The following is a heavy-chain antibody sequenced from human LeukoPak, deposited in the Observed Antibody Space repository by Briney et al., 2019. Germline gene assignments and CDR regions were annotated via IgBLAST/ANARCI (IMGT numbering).Heavy chain of an antibody. CDR2: IYYSGST. CDR1: NGSISSSCKH. J-gene: IGHJ5*02. D-gene: IGHD3-10*01. V-gene: IGHV4-39*01. CDR3: DGSGSYYWFYP. Sequence: KPSEPLSLTCTVSNGSISSSCKHWGWVREPPGKALEWFGSIYYSGSTYYNPSLKSGVTISVDTSKNQFSLNLSSVTAADTALYIADGSGSYYWFYPWGQGTLVTLFS.